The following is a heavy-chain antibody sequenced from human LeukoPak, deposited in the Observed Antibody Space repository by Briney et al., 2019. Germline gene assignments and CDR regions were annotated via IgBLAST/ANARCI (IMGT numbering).Heavy chain of an antibody. D-gene: IGHD3-22*01. CDR2: IYYSGST. CDR1: GGSISSGDYY. V-gene: IGHV4-30-4*01. CDR3: ARDSYYYDSSGYSGLDY. J-gene: IGHJ4*02. Sequence: SETLSLTCTVSGGSISSGDYYWSWIRQPPGKGLEWIVYIYYSGSTYYNPSLKSRVTISVDTSKNQFSLKLSSVTAADTAVYYCARDSYYYDSSGYSGLDYWGQGTLVTVSS.